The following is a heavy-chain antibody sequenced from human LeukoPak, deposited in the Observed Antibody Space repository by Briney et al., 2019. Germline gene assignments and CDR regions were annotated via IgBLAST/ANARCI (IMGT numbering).Heavy chain of an antibody. V-gene: IGHV4-59*01. CDR1: DGSLNRYY. CDR3: ARVSSSSWFGPFDY. CDR2: MHYSGNT. J-gene: IGHJ4*02. D-gene: IGHD6-13*01. Sequence: SETLSLTCTVSDGSLNRYYWTWIRQPPGKGLEWIGYMHYSGNTNYNTSLKNRVTISVDTSKSQFSLKLSAVTAADTAVYYCARVSSSSWFGPFDYWGQGTLATVSS.